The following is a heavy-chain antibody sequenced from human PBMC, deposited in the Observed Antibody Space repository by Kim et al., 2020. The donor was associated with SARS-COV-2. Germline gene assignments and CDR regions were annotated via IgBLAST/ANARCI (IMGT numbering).Heavy chain of an antibody. J-gene: IGHJ6*02. CDR3: SRDNDGSSWARGLDV. Sequence: GGSLRLSCAASGFTFSSYGMHWVRQAPGKGLEWVAVIWYDGSNKYYADSVKGRFTISSDNSKNTLYLQMKSLTAEDTPVYYCSRDNDGSSWARGLDVWG. CDR2: IWYDGSNK. V-gene: IGHV3-33*01. CDR1: GFTFSSYG. D-gene: IGHD6-13*01.